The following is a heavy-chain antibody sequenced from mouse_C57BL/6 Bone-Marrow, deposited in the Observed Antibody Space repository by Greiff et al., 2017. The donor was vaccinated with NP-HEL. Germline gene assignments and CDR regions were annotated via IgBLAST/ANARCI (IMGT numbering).Heavy chain of an antibody. V-gene: IGHV1-4*01. D-gene: IGHD1-1*02. CDR2: INPSSGYT. Sequence: QVQLQQSGAELARPGASVKMSCKASGYTFTSYPLHWVKQRPGQGLEWIGYINPSSGYTKYNQKFKDKATLTADKSTSTAYMQLSNPTSEDSAVYYCARSMYYCGGSFYCYAMDYRGQGTSVTVS. CDR1: GYTFTSYP. CDR3: ARSMYYCGGSFYCYAMDY. J-gene: IGHJ4*01.